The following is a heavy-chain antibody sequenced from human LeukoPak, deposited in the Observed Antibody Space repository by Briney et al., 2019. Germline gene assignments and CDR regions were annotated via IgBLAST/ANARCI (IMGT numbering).Heavy chain of an antibody. CDR3: ARERVSALDY. J-gene: IGHJ4*02. CDR1: GFTFSSYE. CDR2: ISSSGSTI. V-gene: IGHV3-48*03. Sequence: PGGSLRLSCAASGFTFSSYEMNWVRQAPGKGLEWVSYISSSGSTIYYADSVKGRFSISRDNAKNSLYLQMNSLRAEDTAVYYCARERVSALDYWSQGTLVTVSS.